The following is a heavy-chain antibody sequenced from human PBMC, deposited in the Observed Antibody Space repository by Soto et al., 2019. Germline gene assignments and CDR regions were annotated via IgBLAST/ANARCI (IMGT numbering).Heavy chain of an antibody. Sequence: QVQLVQSGAEVKKPGSSVKVSCKASGGTFSSYAISWVRQAPGQGLEWMGGIIPIFGTANYAQKFQGRVTITADESTSTAYMELSSLRSEDTAVYYCARDRDCSSTSCYRWFDPWGQGTLVTVSS. V-gene: IGHV1-69*01. CDR3: ARDRDCSSTSCYRWFDP. CDR2: IIPIFGTA. D-gene: IGHD2-2*02. J-gene: IGHJ5*02. CDR1: GGTFSSYA.